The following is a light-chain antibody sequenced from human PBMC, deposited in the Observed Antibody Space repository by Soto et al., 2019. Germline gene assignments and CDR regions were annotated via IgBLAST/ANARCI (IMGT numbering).Light chain of an antibody. J-gene: IGKJ1*01. CDR3: QQYGSSPWT. CDR1: QTVGSTY. Sequence: EIVLTQSPATLSLSPGERATLSCGASQTVGSTYLAWYQQKPGLAPRLLIYDASSRATGIPDRFSGSGSGTDFTLTISRLEPEDFAVYYCQQYGSSPWTFGQGTKVEIK. CDR2: DAS. V-gene: IGKV3D-20*01.